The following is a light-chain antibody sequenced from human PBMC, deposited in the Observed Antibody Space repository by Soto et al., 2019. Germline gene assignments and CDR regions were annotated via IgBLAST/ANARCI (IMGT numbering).Light chain of an antibody. CDR3: QQYNNWPPMYT. J-gene: IGKJ2*01. V-gene: IGKV3-15*01. CDR1: QSFGSN. CDR2: EAS. Sequence: EIVMTQSPATLSVSPGERATLSCRASQSFGSNLAWYQQKPGQAPRRLLYEASTRATGIPARFSGSGSATEFTLTISSLQSEDFAVYYCQQYNNWPPMYTFGQGTKLEIK.